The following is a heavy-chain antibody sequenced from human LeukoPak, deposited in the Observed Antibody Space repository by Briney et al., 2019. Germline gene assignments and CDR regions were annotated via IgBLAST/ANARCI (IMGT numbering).Heavy chain of an antibody. CDR1: GYSISSGYY. CDR2: IYHSGST. J-gene: IGHJ4*02. D-gene: IGHD6-13*01. Sequence: SETLSLTCAVSGYSISSGYYWGWIRQPPGKGLEWIGSIYHSGSTYYNPSLKSRVTISVDTSKNQFSLKLSSVTAADTAVYYCARGAIAAAGTSFDYWGQGTLVTVSS. V-gene: IGHV4-38-2*01. CDR3: ARGAIAAAGTSFDY.